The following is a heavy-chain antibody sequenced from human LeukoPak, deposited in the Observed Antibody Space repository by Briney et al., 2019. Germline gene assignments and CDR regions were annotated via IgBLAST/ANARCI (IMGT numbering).Heavy chain of an antibody. J-gene: IGHJ5*02. CDR2: ISGSGGST. D-gene: IGHD4-17*01. CDR3: AKDRPVTRAPNWFDP. Sequence: GGSLRLSCAASGFTFNYAWMSWVRQAPGKGLEWVSAISGSGGSTYYADSVKGRFTISRDNSKNTLYLQMNSLRAEDTAVYYCAKDRPVTRAPNWFDPWGQGTLVTVSS. V-gene: IGHV3-23*01. CDR1: GFTFNYAW.